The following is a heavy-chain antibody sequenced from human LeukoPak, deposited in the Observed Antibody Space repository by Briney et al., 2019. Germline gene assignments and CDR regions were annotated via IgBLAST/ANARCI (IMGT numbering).Heavy chain of an antibody. CDR3: ATYTHWVAGDV. Sequence: GGSLRLSCVASGFSFSDSWMGWVRQAPGKGLEWVADIKKDGSVKEYVDSVKGRFTISRDDAKNSLYLQMDSLRAEDTAVYYCATYTHWVAGDVWGQGTTVSVSS. CDR2: IKKDGSVK. V-gene: IGHV3-7*01. CDR1: GFSFSDSW. D-gene: IGHD7-27*01. J-gene: IGHJ6*02.